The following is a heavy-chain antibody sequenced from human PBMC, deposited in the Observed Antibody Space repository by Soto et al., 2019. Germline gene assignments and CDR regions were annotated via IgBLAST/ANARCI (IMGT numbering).Heavy chain of an antibody. CDR1: GGSISSYY. Sequence: SETLSLTCTVSGGSISSYYWSWIRQPPGKGLEWIGYIYYSGSTNYNPSLKSRVTISVDTSKNQFSLKLSSVTAADTAVYYCARPILRFLEWGELDVWGKGTTVTVSS. J-gene: IGHJ6*04. V-gene: IGHV4-59*01. CDR2: IYYSGST. CDR3: ARPILRFLEWGELDV. D-gene: IGHD3-3*01.